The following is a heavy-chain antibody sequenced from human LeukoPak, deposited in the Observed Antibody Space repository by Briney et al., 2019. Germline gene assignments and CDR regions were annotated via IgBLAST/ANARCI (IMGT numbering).Heavy chain of an antibody. CDR2: IGGSGGST. CDR1: GFTFSNCA. V-gene: IGHV3-23*01. D-gene: IGHD3-22*01. Sequence: GGSLRLSCAASGFTFSNCAMSWVRQAPGKELEWVSTIGGSGGSTYYADSVKGRLTISRDNSKNSLYLQMNSLRAEDTALYYCARGYYYDSSGYSFFDYWGQGTLVTVSS. CDR3: ARGYYYDSSGYSFFDY. J-gene: IGHJ4*02.